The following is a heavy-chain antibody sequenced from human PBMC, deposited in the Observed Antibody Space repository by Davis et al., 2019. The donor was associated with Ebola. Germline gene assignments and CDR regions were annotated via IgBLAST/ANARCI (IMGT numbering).Heavy chain of an antibody. CDR1: GFTFSSYA. J-gene: IGHJ6*02. CDR2: IKQDGSEK. D-gene: IGHD5-12*01. V-gene: IGHV3-7*03. CDR3: ARASGFAYYYYGMDV. Sequence: GESLRLSCAASGFTFSSYAMHWVRQAPGKGLEWVANIKQDGSEKYYVDSVKGRFTISRDNAKNSLYLQMNSLRAEDTAVYYCARASGFAYYYYGMDVWGQGTTVTVSS.